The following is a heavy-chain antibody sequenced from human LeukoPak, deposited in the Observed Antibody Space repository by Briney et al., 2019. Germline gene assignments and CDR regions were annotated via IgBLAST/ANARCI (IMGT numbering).Heavy chain of an antibody. CDR1: GFTFSDYI. Sequence: GGSLRLSCAASGFTFSDYIMDWVRQAPGKGLEWVSVIYSGGSTYYADSVKGRFTISRDNSKNTLYLQMNSLRAEDTAVYYCASALYGDDRRPEYFQQWGQGTLVTVSS. J-gene: IGHJ1*01. V-gene: IGHV3-66*01. D-gene: IGHD4-17*01. CDR2: IYSGGST. CDR3: ASALYGDDRRPEYFQQ.